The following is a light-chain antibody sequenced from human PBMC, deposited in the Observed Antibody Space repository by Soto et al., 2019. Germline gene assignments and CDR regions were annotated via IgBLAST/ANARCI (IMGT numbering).Light chain of an antibody. J-gene: IGKJ4*01. Sequence: DIQMTQSPSTLSASVGDRVTITCRASQSISSWLAWYQQKPGKAPKLLIYDASSLESGVPSRFSGSRSRTEYTLTSSSLQPDDFATYYCRQYNSYAALTFGGGTKVEIK. CDR3: RQYNSYAALT. V-gene: IGKV1-5*01. CDR1: QSISSW. CDR2: DAS.